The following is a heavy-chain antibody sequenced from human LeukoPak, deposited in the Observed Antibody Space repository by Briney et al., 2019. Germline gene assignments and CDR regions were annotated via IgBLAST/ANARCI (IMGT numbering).Heavy chain of an antibody. CDR1: GFTFSSYG. D-gene: IGHD5-18*01. CDR3: ASDVDTAMVAYAFDI. Sequence: PGGSLRLSCAASGFTFSSYGMHWVRQAPGKGLEWVAFIRYDGSNKYYADSVKGRFTISRDNSKNTLYLQMNSLRAEDTAVYYCASDVDTAMVAYAFDIWGQGTMVTVSS. CDR2: IRYDGSNK. V-gene: IGHV3-30*02. J-gene: IGHJ3*02.